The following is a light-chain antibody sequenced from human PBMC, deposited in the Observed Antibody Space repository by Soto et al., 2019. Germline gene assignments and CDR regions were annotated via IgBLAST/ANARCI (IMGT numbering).Light chain of an antibody. V-gene: IGKV3-20*01. Sequence: EIVLAQSPGTPSLSPGERATLSCRASQSVSSNYLAWYQQKPGQAPRLLIYTASGRATGIPDRFSGSGSGTGFTLTISRVEPEDFAVYYCQQYGTSPWTFGQGTKVEIK. CDR2: TAS. CDR1: QSVSSNY. J-gene: IGKJ1*01. CDR3: QQYGTSPWT.